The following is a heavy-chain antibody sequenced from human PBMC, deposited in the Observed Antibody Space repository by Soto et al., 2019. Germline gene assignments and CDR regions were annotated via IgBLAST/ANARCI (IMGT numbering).Heavy chain of an antibody. D-gene: IGHD4-4*01. J-gene: IGHJ6*02. Sequence: QITLKESGPTLVKPTQTLTLTCTFSGFSLSTSVVGVGWIRQPPGKALEWLALIYWDDDKRYSPSLKSRLTITKDTSKNQVVLTMTNMDPVDTATYYCAHSNYDEYDYYGMDVWGQGTTVTFSS. CDR1: GFSLSTSVVG. V-gene: IGHV2-5*02. CDR3: AHSNYDEYDYYGMDV. CDR2: IYWDDDK.